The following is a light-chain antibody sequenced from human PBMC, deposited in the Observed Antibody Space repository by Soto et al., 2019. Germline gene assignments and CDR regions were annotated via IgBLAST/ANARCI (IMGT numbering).Light chain of an antibody. V-gene: IGKV2-30*02. CDR1: QSLGHSDGIAY. CDR2: KVS. J-gene: IGKJ5*01. Sequence: DVVMTQSPLSLPVTLGQPASISCRSNQSLGHSDGIAYFSWFQQRPGRSPRRLIYKVSNRDSGVPARFSGSVSGTDFALKISRVEAEDVGVYYCMQGNHWPITFGQGTRLEIK. CDR3: MQGNHWPIT.